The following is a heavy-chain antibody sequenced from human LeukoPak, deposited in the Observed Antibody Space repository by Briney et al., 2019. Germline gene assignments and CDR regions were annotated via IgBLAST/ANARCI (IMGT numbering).Heavy chain of an antibody. CDR3: ASSYGDYESSDY. CDR1: GGSISSSNW. CDR2: IYHSGST. J-gene: IGHJ4*02. Sequence: SETLSLTCAVSGGSISSSNWWSWVRQPPGKGLEWIGEIYHSGSTNYNPSLKSRVTISVDTSKNQFSLKLSSVTAADTAVYYCASSYGDYESSDYWGQGTLVTVSS. V-gene: IGHV4-4*02. D-gene: IGHD4-17*01.